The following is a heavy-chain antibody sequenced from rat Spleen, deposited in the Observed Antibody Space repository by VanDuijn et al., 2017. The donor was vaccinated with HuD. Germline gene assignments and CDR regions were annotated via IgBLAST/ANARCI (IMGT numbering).Heavy chain of an antibody. J-gene: IGHJ2*01. Sequence: EVQLVESGGGLVQPGRSLKLSCAASGFTLSNYDMAWVRQAPTKGLEWVASSSPGGGDTYYRDSVKGRFTIARDNAKSTLYLQMNSLRSEDTPTYYCTREGNYDGSYYYAVFFDYWRQGVMVTVSS. D-gene: IGHD1-12*02. CDR3: TREGNYDGSYYYAVFFDY. V-gene: IGHV5S23*01. CDR1: GFTLSNYD. CDR2: SSPGGGDT.